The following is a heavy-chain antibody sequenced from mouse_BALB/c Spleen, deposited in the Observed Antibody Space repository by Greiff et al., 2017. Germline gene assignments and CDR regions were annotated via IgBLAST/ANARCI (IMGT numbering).Heavy chain of an antibody. CDR3: ARNWGLRRGWYFDV. CDR2: IWSGGST. Sequence: QVQLQQSGPGLVQPSQSLSITCTVSGFSLTSYGVHWVLQSPGKGLEWLGVIWSGGSTDYNAAFISRLSISKDNSKSQVFFNMSSLQANDTAIYYRARNWGLRRGWYFDVWGAGTTVTVSS. D-gene: IGHD2-4*01. CDR1: GFSLTSYG. V-gene: IGHV2-2*02. J-gene: IGHJ1*01.